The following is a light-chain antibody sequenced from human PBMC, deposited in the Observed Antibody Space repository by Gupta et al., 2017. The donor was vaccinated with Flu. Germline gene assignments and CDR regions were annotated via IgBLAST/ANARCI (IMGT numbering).Light chain of an antibody. V-gene: IGLV2-14*01. Sequence: QSALTQPASVSGSPGQSINISCTGTSSDVGGYNYVSWYQQHPGKAPKLMIYEVSNRPSGVSNRFSGSKSGNTASLTISGLQAEDEADYYCSSYTSSSTFYVFGTGTKVTVL. CDR3: SSYTSSSTFYV. J-gene: IGLJ1*01. CDR1: SSDVGGYNY. CDR2: EVS.